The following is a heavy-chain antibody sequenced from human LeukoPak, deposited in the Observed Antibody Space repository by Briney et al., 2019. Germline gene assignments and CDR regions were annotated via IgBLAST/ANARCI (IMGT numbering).Heavy chain of an antibody. CDR2: IYSGGST. CDR1: GFTVSSNY. CDR3: ASLLASSGYDDY. V-gene: IGHV3-66*01. D-gene: IGHD5-12*01. Sequence: GGSLRLSCAASGFTVSSNYMSWVRQAPGKGLEWVSVIYSGGSTYYADSVKGRFTISRDNAKNSLYLQMNSLRAEDTAVYYCASLLASSGYDDYWGQGTLVTVSS. J-gene: IGHJ4*02.